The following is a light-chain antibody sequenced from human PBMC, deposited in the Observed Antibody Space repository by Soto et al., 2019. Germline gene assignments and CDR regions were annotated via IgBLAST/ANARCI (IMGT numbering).Light chain of an antibody. Sequence: QTVVTQEPPFSVSPGGTVTLTCGLSSGSVSTDYYPSWYQQTPGQAPRTLIYNTNTRSSGVPDRFSGSILGNKAALTITGAQADDESDYYCMLYMGSAFWVFGGGTQLTVL. CDR3: MLYMGSAFWV. CDR2: NTN. V-gene: IGLV8-61*01. CDR1: SGSVSTDYY. J-gene: IGLJ3*02.